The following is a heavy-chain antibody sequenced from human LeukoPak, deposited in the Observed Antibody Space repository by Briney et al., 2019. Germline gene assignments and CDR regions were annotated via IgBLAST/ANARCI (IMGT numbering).Heavy chain of an antibody. CDR1: GFTFSSYE. V-gene: IGHV3-48*03. Sequence: PGGSLRLSCAASGFTFSSYEMNWVRQAPGKGLEWVSYISSSGSTIYYADSVKGRFTISRDNAKNSLYLQMNSLRAEDTAVYYCASTMVRGVTHRGQGTLVTVSS. CDR3: ASTMVRGVTH. CDR2: ISSSGSTI. D-gene: IGHD3-10*01. J-gene: IGHJ4*02.